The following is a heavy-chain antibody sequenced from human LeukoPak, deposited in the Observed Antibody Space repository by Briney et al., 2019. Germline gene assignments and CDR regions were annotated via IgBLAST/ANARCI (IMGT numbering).Heavy chain of an antibody. CDR2: ISYDGSNK. Sequence: GGSLRLSCAASGFTFSSYAMHWVRQAPGKGLEWVAVISYDGSNKYYADSVKGRFTISRDNSKNTLYLQMNSLRAEDTAVYYCARDAGIAAAGSFDYWGQGTLVTVSS. CDR1: GFTFSSYA. J-gene: IGHJ4*02. CDR3: ARDAGIAAAGSFDY. D-gene: IGHD6-13*01. V-gene: IGHV3-30-3*01.